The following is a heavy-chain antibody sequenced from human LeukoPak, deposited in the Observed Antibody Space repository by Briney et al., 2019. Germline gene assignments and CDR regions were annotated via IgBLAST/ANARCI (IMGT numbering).Heavy chain of an antibody. CDR1: GFTFSSYW. CDR3: ARDDSSGYYSN. CDR2: IKQDGSEK. D-gene: IGHD3-22*01. Sequence: GGSLRLSCAASGFTFSSYWMTWVRQAPGKGLEWVANIKQDGSEKYYVDSVKGRFTISRDNAKNSLYLQMNSLRAEDTAVYYCARDDSSGYYSNWGQGILVTVSS. J-gene: IGHJ4*02. V-gene: IGHV3-7*01.